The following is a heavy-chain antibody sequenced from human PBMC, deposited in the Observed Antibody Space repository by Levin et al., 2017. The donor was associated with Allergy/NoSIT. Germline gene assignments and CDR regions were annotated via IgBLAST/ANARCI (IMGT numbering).Heavy chain of an antibody. CDR2: INHSGST. Sequence: SQTLSLTCAVYGGSFSGYYWSWIRQPPGKGLEWIGEINHSGSTNYNPSLKSRVTISVDTSKNQFSLKLSSVTAADTAVYYCARVIVVVPAATLDPYYYGMDVWGQGTTVTVSS. J-gene: IGHJ6*02. V-gene: IGHV4-34*01. CDR3: ARVIVVVPAATLDPYYYGMDV. D-gene: IGHD2-2*01. CDR1: GGSFSGYY.